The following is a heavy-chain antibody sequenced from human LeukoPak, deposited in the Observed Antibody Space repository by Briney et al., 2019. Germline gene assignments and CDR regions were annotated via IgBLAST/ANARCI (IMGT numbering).Heavy chain of an antibody. V-gene: IGHV1-24*01. D-gene: IGHD3-10*01. J-gene: IGHJ4*02. Sequence: ASVKVSCKVSGYTLTELSMHWVRQAPGKGLEWMGGFDPEDGETIYAQKFQGRVTMTEDTSTDTAYMELSSLRSEDTAVYYCATEAGSYYNAFLDYWGQGTLVTVSS. CDR3: ATEAGSYYNAFLDY. CDR1: GYTLTELS. CDR2: FDPEDGET.